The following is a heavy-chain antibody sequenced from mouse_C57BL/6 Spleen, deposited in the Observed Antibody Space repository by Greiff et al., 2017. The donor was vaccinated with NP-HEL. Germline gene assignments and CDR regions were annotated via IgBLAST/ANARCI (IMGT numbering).Heavy chain of an antibody. D-gene: IGHD2-5*01. V-gene: IGHV1-53*01. J-gene: IGHJ3*01. CDR1: GYTFTSYW. CDR3: ASLYSNYGTWFAY. Sequence: VQLQQPGTELVKPGASVKLSCKASGYTFTSYWMHWVKQRPGQGLEWIGNINPSNGGTNYNEKFKSKATLTVGKSSSTAYMQLSSLTSEDSAVYYCASLYSNYGTWFAYWGQGTLVTVSA. CDR2: INPSNGGT.